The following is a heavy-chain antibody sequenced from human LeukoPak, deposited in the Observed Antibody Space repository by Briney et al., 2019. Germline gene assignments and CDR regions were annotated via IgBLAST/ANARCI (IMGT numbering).Heavy chain of an antibody. D-gene: IGHD5-18*01. Sequence: PSETLSLTCNVFGFSISSDYYWGWIRQPPGEGLEWTATIYHDGSTYYNPSLKSRVTISVDTSKNQFSLKLSSVTAADTAVYYCARGRGGYSYGWDFDYWGQGTLVTVSS. V-gene: IGHV4-38-2*02. CDR3: ARGRGGYSYGWDFDY. CDR2: IYHDGST. J-gene: IGHJ4*02. CDR1: GFSISSDYY.